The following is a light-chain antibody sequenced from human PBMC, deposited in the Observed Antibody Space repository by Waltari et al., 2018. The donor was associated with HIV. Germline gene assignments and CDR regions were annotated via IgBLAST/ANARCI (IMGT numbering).Light chain of an antibody. Sequence: QSVLTQPPSASGTPGQRVTISCSGSSSNIGSKYVYWYQQLPGTAPKILIDRNNQRPSGVPDRFSGSKSGTSASLAISGLRSEDEADYYCAAWDDSLSGVVFGGGTKLTVL. CDR1: SSNIGSKY. CDR3: AAWDDSLSGVV. V-gene: IGLV1-47*01. J-gene: IGLJ3*02. CDR2: RNN.